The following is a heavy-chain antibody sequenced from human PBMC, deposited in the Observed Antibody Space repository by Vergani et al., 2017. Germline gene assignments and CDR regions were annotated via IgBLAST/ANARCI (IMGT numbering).Heavy chain of an antibody. CDR1: GFTSSSYS. CDR3: ASVEYYLGSRSYPYFYYYDLDD. D-gene: IGHD3-10*01. V-gene: IGHV3-21*01. J-gene: IGHJ6*02. Sequence: EVQLVESGGGLVKRGGSLRLSCAASGFTSSSYSMNWVRQAPGKGLERDSSISSSSSYIHYPDSLKGRFTIPRDNAKSSLYLQMNSLIAEDTGVYYCASVEYYLGSRSYPYFYYYDLDDWGQGTAVTVSS. CDR2: ISSSSSYI.